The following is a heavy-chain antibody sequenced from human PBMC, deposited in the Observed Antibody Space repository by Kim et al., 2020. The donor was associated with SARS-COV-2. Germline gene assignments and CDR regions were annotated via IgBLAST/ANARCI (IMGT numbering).Heavy chain of an antibody. V-gene: IGHV3-11*05. CDR1: GFTFSDYY. CDR2: ISSSSSYT. J-gene: IGHJ6*01. CDR3: SRVGYDYVWGSYRGYYYY. D-gene: IGHD3-16*02. Sequence: GSLRLSCTASGFTFSDYYMSWIRQAPGKGLEWVSYISSSSSYTNYADSVKGRFTISRDNAKNSLYLQMNSVRAEDTAVYYCSRVGYDYVWGSYRGYYYY.